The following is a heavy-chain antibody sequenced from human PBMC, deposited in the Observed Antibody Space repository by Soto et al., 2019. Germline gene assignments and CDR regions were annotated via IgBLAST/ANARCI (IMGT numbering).Heavy chain of an antibody. CDR1: GDSISDFY. V-gene: IGHV4-59*01. CDR2: IYHTGST. D-gene: IGHD1-1*01. CDR3: AREGSHSAYNFAIGIQLWSFDR. J-gene: IGHJ5*02. Sequence: SETLSLTCTVSGDSISDFYWTWIRQSPGKGLEWIGYIYHTGSTKYNPSLESRVTFSIDTSKSQFSLRLTSVTAADTAVYFCAREGSHSAYNFAIGIQLWSFDRWGQGLPVTVSS.